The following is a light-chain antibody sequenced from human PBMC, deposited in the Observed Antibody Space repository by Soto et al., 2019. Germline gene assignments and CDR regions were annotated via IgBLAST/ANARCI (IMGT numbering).Light chain of an antibody. CDR3: YSPISSSTLYV. V-gene: IGLV2-14*03. J-gene: IGLJ1*01. CDR2: DVN. Sequence: QSALTQPASVSGSPGQSITISCAGTSSDVGGHNYVSWYQQHPGKAPKLIIYDVNNRPSGVSHRFSGSNSGNTASLTISGLQADDDADYFCYSPISSSTLYVFGTGTKLTVL. CDR1: SSDVGGHNY.